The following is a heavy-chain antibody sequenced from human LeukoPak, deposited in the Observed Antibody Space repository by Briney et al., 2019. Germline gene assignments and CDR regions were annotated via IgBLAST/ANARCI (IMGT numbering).Heavy chain of an antibody. D-gene: IGHD3-10*01. J-gene: IGHJ5*02. CDR1: GFSFSIYN. CDR2: ISSNGGST. Sequence: PGGSLRLSCSASGFSFSIYNMHWVRQAPGKGLEYVSGISSNGGSTYYADSVKGRFTISRDNSKSTLYLQMSSLRPEDTALYYCVKDYYGSGSYGWFDPWGRGTLVTVSS. CDR3: VKDYYGSGSYGWFDP. V-gene: IGHV3-64D*08.